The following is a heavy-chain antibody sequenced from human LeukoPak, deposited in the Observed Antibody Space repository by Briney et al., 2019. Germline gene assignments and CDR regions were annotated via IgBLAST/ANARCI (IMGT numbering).Heavy chain of an antibody. V-gene: IGHV3-21*01. CDR1: GFTFSSYS. J-gene: IGHJ4*02. D-gene: IGHD3-22*01. CDR3: ARVGIYYYDSSRPQVY. CDR2: ISSSSSYI. Sequence: PGGSQRLSCAASGFTFSSYSMNWVRQAPGKGLEWVSSISSSSSYIYYADSVKGRFTISRDNAKNSLYLQMNSLRAEDTAVYYCARVGIYYYDSSRPQVYWGQGTLVTVSS.